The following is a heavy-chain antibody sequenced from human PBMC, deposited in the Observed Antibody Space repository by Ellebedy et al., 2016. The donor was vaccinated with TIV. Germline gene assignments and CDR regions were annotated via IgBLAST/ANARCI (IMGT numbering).Heavy chain of an antibody. CDR2: INTDGSST. D-gene: IGHD3-9*01. J-gene: IGHJ4*02. V-gene: IGHV3-74*01. Sequence: GESLKISCVASGFTLSGYWMHWVRQVPGKGLVWLARINTDGSSTSYADYVEGRFTISRDNAKKTLYLEMSGLRSDDTAVYYCARESVRYFDWDYWGQGTLGAV. CDR3: ARESVRYFDWDY. CDR1: GFTLSGYW.